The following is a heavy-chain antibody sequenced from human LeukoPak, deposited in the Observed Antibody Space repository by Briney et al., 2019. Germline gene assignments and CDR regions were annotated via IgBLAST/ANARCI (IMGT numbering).Heavy chain of an antibody. V-gene: IGHV4-61*01. D-gene: IGHD3-22*01. CDR2: IYSSGCT. CDR1: GDSISSGNYY. Sequence: SETLSLTCSVSGDSISSGNYYWNWIRQPPGKGLEWIAYIYSSGCTNYDPSLKSRVTISLDTSKNQFSLTLSSVTAADTAEYFCARGDVAYYDSSGYYSTKNQYYFDYWGQGALVTVSS. J-gene: IGHJ4*02. CDR3: ARGDVAYYDSSGYYSTKNQYYFDY.